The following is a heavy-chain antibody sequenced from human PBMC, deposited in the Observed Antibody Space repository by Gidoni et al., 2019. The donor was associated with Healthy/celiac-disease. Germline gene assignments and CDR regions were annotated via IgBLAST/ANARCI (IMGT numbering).Heavy chain of an antibody. D-gene: IGHD4-17*01. V-gene: IGHV4-34*01. CDR1: GGSFSGYS. Sequence: QVQLQQWGAGLLKPSETLSLTCAVYGGSFSGYSWSWIRQPPGKGLEWIGEINHSGSTNYNPSLKSRVTISVDTSKNQFSLKLSSVIAADTAVYYCASLVRPHYGDYSRRFLNDYWGQGTLVTVSS. J-gene: IGHJ4*02. CDR2: INHSGST. CDR3: ASLVRPHYGDYSRRFLNDY.